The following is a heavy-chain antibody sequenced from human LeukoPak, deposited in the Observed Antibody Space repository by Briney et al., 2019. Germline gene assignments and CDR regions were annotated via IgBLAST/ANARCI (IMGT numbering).Heavy chain of an antibody. D-gene: IGHD2-8*01. CDR3: AKGYCTNGVCYFDY. J-gene: IGHJ4*02. V-gene: IGHV3-23*01. CDR1: GFTFSSYA. CDR2: ISGSGGTT. Sequence: GGSLRLSCAASGFTFSSYAMSWVRQAPGKVLEWVSAISGSGGTTYYADSVKGRFTISRDNSKNTLYLQMNSLRAEDTAVYYCAKGYCTNGVCYFDYWGQGTLVTVSS.